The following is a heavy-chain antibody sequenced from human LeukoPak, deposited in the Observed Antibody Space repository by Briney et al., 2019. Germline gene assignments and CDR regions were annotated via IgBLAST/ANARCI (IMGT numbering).Heavy chain of an antibody. CDR2: FGTRSTSV. D-gene: IGHD3-22*01. CDR3: AREVSEGFDF. V-gene: IGHV3-21*01. Sequence: GGSLRLSCTASGFTFSGYSMNWIRQAPGKGLEWVSSFGTRSTSVYHAGSVKGRFAISRDNAKNSLYLQMNSLRAEDTTLYYCAREVSEGFDFWGQGTLVTVSS. CDR1: GFTFSGYS. J-gene: IGHJ4*02.